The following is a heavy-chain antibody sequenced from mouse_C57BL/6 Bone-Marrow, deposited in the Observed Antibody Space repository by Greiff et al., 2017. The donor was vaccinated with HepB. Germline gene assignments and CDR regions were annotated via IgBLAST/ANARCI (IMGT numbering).Heavy chain of an antibody. D-gene: IGHD1-1*01. V-gene: IGHV3-6*01. Sequence: EVQLQQSGPGLVKPSQSLSLTCSVTGYSITSGYYWNWIRQFPGNKLEWMGYISYDGSNNYNPSLKNRISITRDTSKNQFFLKLNSVTTEDTATYYCARGGPFSYYGSSYVGYYAMDYWGQGTSVTVSS. CDR1: GYSITSGYY. CDR2: ISYDGSN. CDR3: ARGGPFSYYGSSYVGYYAMDY. J-gene: IGHJ4*01.